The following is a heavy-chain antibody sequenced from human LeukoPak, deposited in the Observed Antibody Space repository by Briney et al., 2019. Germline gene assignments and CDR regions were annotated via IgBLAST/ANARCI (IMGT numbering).Heavy chain of an antibody. Sequence: GASVTVSFTASVYTFTVYYLYWVRQPPGQGLEWMGCINPNSGATSYAQKFQGRVTMTRDTSISTAYMELSGLRSDDTAVYYCARLDYGDYPYWGQGTLVTVSS. D-gene: IGHD4-17*01. CDR1: VYTFTVYY. CDR3: ARLDYGDYPY. J-gene: IGHJ4*02. V-gene: IGHV1-2*02. CDR2: INPNSGAT.